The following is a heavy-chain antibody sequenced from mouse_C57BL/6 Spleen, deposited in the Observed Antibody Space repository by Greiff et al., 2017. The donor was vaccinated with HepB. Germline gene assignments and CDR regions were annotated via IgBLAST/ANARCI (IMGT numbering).Heavy chain of an antibody. CDR3: ANADYSNPWFAY. J-gene: IGHJ3*01. D-gene: IGHD2-5*01. CDR1: GYSFTGYF. CDR2: INPYNGDT. V-gene: IGHV1-20*01. Sequence: VQLQQSGPELVKPGDSVKISCKASGYSFTGYFMNWVMQSHGKSLEWIGRINPYNGDTFYNQKFKGKATLTVDKSSSTAHMELRSLTSEDSAVYYCANADYSNPWFAYWGQGTLVTVSA.